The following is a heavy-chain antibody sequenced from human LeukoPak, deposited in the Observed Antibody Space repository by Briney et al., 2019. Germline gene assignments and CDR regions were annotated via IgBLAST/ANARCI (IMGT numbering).Heavy chain of an antibody. CDR1: GYTFTSYG. V-gene: IGHV1-18*01. Sequence: ASVKVSCKASGYTFTSYGISWVRQAPGQGLEWMGWISAYNGNTNYAQKLQGRVTMTTDTSTSTAYMELRSLRSDDTAVYYCARDLDHGGKSPLGYWGQGTLVTVSS. D-gene: IGHD4-23*01. J-gene: IGHJ4*02. CDR2: ISAYNGNT. CDR3: ARDLDHGGKSPLGY.